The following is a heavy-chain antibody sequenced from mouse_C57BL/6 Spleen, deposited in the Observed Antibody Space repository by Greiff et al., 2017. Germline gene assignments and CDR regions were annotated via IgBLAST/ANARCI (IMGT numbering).Heavy chain of an antibody. CDR3: ANGDYYAMDY. CDR2: ISSGSSTI. Sequence: EVHLVESGGGLVKPGGSLKLSCAASGFTFSDYGMHWVRQAPEKGLEWVAYISSGSSTIYYADTVKGRFTISRDNAKNTLFLQMTSLRSEDTAMYYCANGDYYAMDYWGQGTSVTVSS. CDR1: GFTFSDYG. V-gene: IGHV5-17*01. J-gene: IGHJ4*01.